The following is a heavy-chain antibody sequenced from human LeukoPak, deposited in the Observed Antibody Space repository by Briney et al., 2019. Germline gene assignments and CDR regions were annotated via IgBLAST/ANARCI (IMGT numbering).Heavy chain of an antibody. CDR1: GGSISSYY. V-gene: IGHV4-59*01. CDR3: ARDRLRDWFDP. D-gene: IGHD5-12*01. Sequence: SETLSLTCTVSGGSISSYYWSWIRQPPGKGLEWIGYIYYSGSTNYNPSLKSRVTISVDTSKNQFSLKLSSVTAADTAVYYCARDRLRDWFDPWGQGTLVTVSS. CDR2: IYYSGST. J-gene: IGHJ5*02.